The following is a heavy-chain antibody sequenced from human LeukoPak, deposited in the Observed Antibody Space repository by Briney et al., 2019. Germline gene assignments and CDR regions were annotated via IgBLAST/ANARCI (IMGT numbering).Heavy chain of an antibody. J-gene: IGHJ3*02. CDR1: GYDFVNFG. CDR2: IAPANGHT. D-gene: IGHD3-16*01. CDR3: AISYEYPTSEYAGNDAFDI. V-gene: IGHV1-18*01. Sequence: ASVKLSCKPSGYDFVNFGINWVRQAPGQGLAWVGWIAPANGHTNFAQKLQDRVTMTADTSTSTAYMELKGLRSDDTAIYFCAISYEYPTSEYAGNDAFDIWGQGTLVTVS.